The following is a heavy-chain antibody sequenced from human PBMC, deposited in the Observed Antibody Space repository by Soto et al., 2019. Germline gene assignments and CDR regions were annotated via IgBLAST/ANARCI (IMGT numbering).Heavy chain of an antibody. D-gene: IGHD3-22*01. CDR3: AKDRITYYYDSSGYYLDY. Sequence: GGSLRLSCAASGFTFSSYAMSWVRQAPGKGLEWVSAISGSGGSTYYADSVKGRFTISRDNSKNTLYLQMNSLRAEDTAVYYCAKDRITYYYDSSGYYLDYWGQGTLVTAPQ. V-gene: IGHV3-23*01. CDR1: GFTFSSYA. J-gene: IGHJ4*02. CDR2: ISGSGGST.